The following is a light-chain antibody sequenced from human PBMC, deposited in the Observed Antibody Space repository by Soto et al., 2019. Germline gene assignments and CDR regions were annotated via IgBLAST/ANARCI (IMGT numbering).Light chain of an antibody. CDR3: QQYNDNWT. Sequence: DIQMTQSPSTLSASVGDRVTITCRASQSISSWLAWHQQKPGKAPRLLIYKASNLESGVPSRFSGSGSGTEFNLTITSLQPDDSATYYCQQYNDNWTFGQGTKVEIK. J-gene: IGKJ1*01. CDR1: QSISSW. V-gene: IGKV1-5*03. CDR2: KAS.